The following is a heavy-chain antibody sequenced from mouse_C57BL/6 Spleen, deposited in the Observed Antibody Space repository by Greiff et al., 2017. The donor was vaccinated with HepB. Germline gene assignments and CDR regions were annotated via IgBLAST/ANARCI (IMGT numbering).Heavy chain of an antibody. CDR1: GYTFTSYW. V-gene: IGHV1-72*01. D-gene: IGHD2-14*01. CDR3: ARGGVRLEDFDY. CDR2: IVPNSGGT. J-gene: IGHJ2*01. Sequence: QVQLKQPGAELVKPGASVKLSCKASGYTFTSYWMHWVQQRPGRGLEWIGRIVPNSGGTKYNEKFKSKATLTVDKPSSTAYMQLSSLTSEDSAVYYWARGGVRLEDFDYWGQGTTLTVSS.